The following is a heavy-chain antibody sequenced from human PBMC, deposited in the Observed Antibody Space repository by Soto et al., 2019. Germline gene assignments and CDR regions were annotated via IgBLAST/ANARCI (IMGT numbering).Heavy chain of an antibody. V-gene: IGHV3-30*18. CDR2: VSHDGRNT. CDR1: GFTFSDYA. CDR3: AKGGRQWLVTSDFNY. D-gene: IGHD6-19*01. Sequence: VQLVESGGGVVQPGRSLRLSCAASGFTFSDYAMHWVRQAPGKGLEWVAVVSHDGRNTHYADSVKGRFTISRDSSKNTVSLEIDSLRAEDTAVYYGAKGGRQWLVTSDFNYWGQGALVTVAS. J-gene: IGHJ4*02.